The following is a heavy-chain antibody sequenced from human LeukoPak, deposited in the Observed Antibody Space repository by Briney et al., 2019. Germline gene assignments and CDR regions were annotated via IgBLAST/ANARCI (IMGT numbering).Heavy chain of an antibody. V-gene: IGHV3-23*01. J-gene: IGHJ4*02. CDR1: GITFSNYA. D-gene: IGHD4-23*01. CDR3: AKDLGYGGNPPFKY. Sequence: GGSLRLSCAASGITFSNYAMSWVRQAPGKGLEWVSAISGSGGSTYYADSVKGRFTISRDNSKNTLYLQMNSLRAEDTAVYYCAKDLGYGGNPPFKYWGQGTLVTVSS. CDR2: ISGSGGST.